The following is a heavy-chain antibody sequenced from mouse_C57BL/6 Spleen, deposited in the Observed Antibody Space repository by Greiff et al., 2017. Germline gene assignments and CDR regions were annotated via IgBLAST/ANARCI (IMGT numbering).Heavy chain of an antibody. CDR1: GFTFSSYA. V-gene: IGHV5-4*01. CDR3: AREEDYGWYFDV. J-gene: IGHJ1*03. CDR2: ISDGGSYT. Sequence: EVKLVESGGGLVKPGGSLKLSCAASGFTFSSYAMSWVRQTPEKRLEWVATISDGGSYTYYPDNVKGRFTISRDNAKNNLYLQMSHLKSEDTAMYYCAREEDYGWYFDVWGTGTTVTVSS. D-gene: IGHD2-4*01.